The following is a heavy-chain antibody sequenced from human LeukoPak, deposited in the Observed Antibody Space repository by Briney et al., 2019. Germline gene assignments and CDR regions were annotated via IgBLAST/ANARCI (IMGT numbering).Heavy chain of an antibody. CDR3: ARRSGYDYFDY. CDR1: GFTFGTYL. V-gene: IGHV3-7*04. D-gene: IGHD5-12*01. CDR2: IKQDGSEK. Sequence: GGSLRLSCAASGFTFGTYLMSWVRQAPGKGLEWVANIKQDGSEKYYVDSVKGRFTISRDNAKNSLYLQMNSLRAEDAAVYYCARRSGYDYFDYWGQGTLVTVSS. J-gene: IGHJ4*02.